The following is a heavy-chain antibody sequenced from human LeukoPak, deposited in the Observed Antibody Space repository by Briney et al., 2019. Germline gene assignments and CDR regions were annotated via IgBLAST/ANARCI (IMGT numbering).Heavy chain of an antibody. D-gene: IGHD2-15*01. CDR2: TYYRSKWFN. CDR1: GESVSSDNAA. CDR3: ARDWSLCSGNNCFYYFDY. Sequence: SQTLSLTCAIAGESVSSDNAAWNWIRQSPSRGLEWLGRTYYRSKWFNDYAVSMRGRININADTSKKQFSLQLNSVTPEDSAVYFCARDWSLCSGNNCFYYFDYWGQGTLVTVSS. V-gene: IGHV6-1*01. J-gene: IGHJ4*02.